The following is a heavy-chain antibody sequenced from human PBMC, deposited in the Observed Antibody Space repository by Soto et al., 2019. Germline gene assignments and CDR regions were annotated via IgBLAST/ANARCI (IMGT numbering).Heavy chain of an antibody. CDR2: FNPEDGKT. Sequence: GASVKVCCKASGYTFTSYGISWVRQAPGKGLEWMGGFNPEDGKTNYAQKFQGRVTMTEDTSTDTAYMELSSLRSEDTAVYYCATCGGRDYYYYGMDVWGQGTTVTVSS. V-gene: IGHV1-24*01. D-gene: IGHD3-10*01. J-gene: IGHJ6*02. CDR1: GYTFTSYG. CDR3: ATCGGRDYYYYGMDV.